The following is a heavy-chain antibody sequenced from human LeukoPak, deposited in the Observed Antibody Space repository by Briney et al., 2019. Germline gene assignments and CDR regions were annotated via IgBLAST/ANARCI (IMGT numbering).Heavy chain of an antibody. CDR1: GFIFSDFY. J-gene: IGHJ4*02. CDR3: ARRRYNWNAIDY. V-gene: IGHV3-11*01. CDR2: ISSSGSTI. Sequence: GGSLGLSCAASGFIFSDFYMSWIRQAPGKGLEWVSYISSSGSTIYYADSVKGRFTISRDNAKNSLYLQMNSLRAEDTAVYYCARRRYNWNAIDYWGQGTLVTVSS. D-gene: IGHD1-20*01.